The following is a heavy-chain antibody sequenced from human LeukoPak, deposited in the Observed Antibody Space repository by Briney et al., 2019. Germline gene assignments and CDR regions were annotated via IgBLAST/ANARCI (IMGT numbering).Heavy chain of an antibody. CDR1: GFTFDDYA. J-gene: IGHJ3*02. CDR3: ARPSSGLYPRNAFDI. D-gene: IGHD3-22*01. V-gene: IGHV3-9*01. Sequence: GRSLRLSCAASGFTFDDYAMHWVRQAPGKGLEWVSGISWNSGSIGYADSVKGRFTISRDNAKNSLYLQMNSLRAEDTAVYYCARPSSGLYPRNAFDIWGQGTMVTVSS. CDR2: ISWNSGSI.